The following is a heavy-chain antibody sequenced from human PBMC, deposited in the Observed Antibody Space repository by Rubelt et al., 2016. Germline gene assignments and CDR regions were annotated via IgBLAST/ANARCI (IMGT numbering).Heavy chain of an antibody. CDR2: ISVSSTTI. CDR1: GFAFSGYT. D-gene: IGHD6-19*01. V-gene: IGHV3-48*02. J-gene: IGHJ4*02. Sequence: GGLVQPGGSLRLSCAASGFAFSGYTMNWVRQAPGKGLEWISYISVSSTTIYYADSVKGRFTISRDNARNSLYLQMNSLGDEDTAVYYCAKATSGWSGDSLDYWGQGTLVTVSS. CDR3: AKATSGWSGDSLDY.